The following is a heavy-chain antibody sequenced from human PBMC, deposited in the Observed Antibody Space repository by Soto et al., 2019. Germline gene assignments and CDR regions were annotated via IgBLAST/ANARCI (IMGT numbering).Heavy chain of an antibody. CDR2: IYYSGST. D-gene: IGHD5-18*01. Sequence: PSETLSLTCTVSGGSISSGDYYWSWIRQPPGKGLEWIGYIYYSGSTYYNPSLKSRVTISVDTSKNQFSLKLSSVTAADTAVYYCARVHSPIQLWSRDYWGQGTLVTVSS. CDR1: GGSISSGDYY. CDR3: ARVHSPIQLWSRDY. V-gene: IGHV4-30-4*01. J-gene: IGHJ4*02.